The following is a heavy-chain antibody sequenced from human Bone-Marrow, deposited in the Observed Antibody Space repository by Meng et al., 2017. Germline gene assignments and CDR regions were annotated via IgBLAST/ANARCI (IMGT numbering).Heavy chain of an antibody. J-gene: IGHJ4*02. CDR2: INHSGST. V-gene: IGHV4-34*01. CDR1: GGSFICDC. D-gene: IGHD6-6*01. CDR3: AGGLRGARPLLFGY. Sequence: VSVQPWGGGVVHRSLSVSLTVSFYGGSFICDCWRWFRQPPGRGVEWFGEINHSGSTTYNPSLKRRVTITLDASKKQFSLKLSSVAAAETAVYYCAGGLRGARPLLFGYWGQGTLVTVSS.